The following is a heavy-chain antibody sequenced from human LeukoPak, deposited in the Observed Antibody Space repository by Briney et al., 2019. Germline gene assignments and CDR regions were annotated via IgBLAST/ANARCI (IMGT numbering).Heavy chain of an antibody. CDR2: INHSGST. D-gene: IGHD6-19*01. CDR3: ASISAVAGSGDDY. Sequence: PSETLSLTCAVYGGSFSGYYWSWIRQPPGKGLEWIGEINHSGSTNYNPSLKSRVTISVDTSKNQFSLKLSSVTAADTAVYYCASISAVAGSGDDYWGQGTLVTVSS. V-gene: IGHV4-34*01. CDR1: GGSFSGYY. J-gene: IGHJ4*02.